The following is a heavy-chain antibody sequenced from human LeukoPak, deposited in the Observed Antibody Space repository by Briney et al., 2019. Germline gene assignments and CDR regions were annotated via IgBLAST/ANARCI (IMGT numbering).Heavy chain of an antibody. V-gene: IGHV4-39*01. CDR1: GGSISSSSYY. CDR3: ARPKVRELVFDY. CDR2: IYYSGST. J-gene: IGHJ4*02. Sequence: PSETLSLTCTVSGGSISSSSYYWGWIRQPPGKGLEWIGSIYYSGSTYYNPPPKSRVTISVATSRNQFSLKLSSVTAADTAVYYCARPKVRELVFDYWGQGTLVTVSS. D-gene: IGHD1-26*01.